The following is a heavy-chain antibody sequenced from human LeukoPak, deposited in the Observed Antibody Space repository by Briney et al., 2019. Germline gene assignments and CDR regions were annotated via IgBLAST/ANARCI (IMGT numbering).Heavy chain of an antibody. CDR3: ARDSADCSGGSCYSAEYFQH. D-gene: IGHD2-15*01. CDR1: GYTFTSYG. V-gene: IGHV1-18*01. J-gene: IGHJ1*01. Sequence: ASVKVSCKASGYTFTSYGISWVRQAPGQGLEWMGRISAYNGNTNYAQKVQDRVTMTTDTSTSTAYMEIRNLTSDDTAVYYCARDSADCSGGSCYSAEYFQHWGQGTLVTVSS. CDR2: ISAYNGNT.